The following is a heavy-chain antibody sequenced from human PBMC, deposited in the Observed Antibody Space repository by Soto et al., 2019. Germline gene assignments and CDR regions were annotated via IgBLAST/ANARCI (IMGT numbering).Heavy chain of an antibody. V-gene: IGHV3-7*03. CDR2: IKRDGSEK. Sequence: GSLRLSCAASGFTFGNNWMSWVRQAPGKGLEWVANIKRDGSEKYYVDSVKGRFAISRENAKNTLYLQMNSLRADDTAVYYCASLEWESSGYADYWGQGTLVTVSS. D-gene: IGHD3-3*01. CDR1: GFTFGNNW. J-gene: IGHJ4*02. CDR3: ASLEWESSGYADY.